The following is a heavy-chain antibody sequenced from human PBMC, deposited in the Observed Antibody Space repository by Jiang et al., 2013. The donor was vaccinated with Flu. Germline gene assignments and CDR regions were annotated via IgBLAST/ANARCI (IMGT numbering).Heavy chain of an antibody. V-gene: IGHV6-1*01. Sequence: VSSNGVAWNWIRQSPSRGLEWLGRTQYASKWHTDYGASVKSRITINPDTSKNHISLQLNSVIPDDTAVYYCARGSNRALDFWGQGIVVTVSS. CDR2: TQYASKWHT. CDR1: VSSNGVA. CDR3: ARGSNRALDF. J-gene: IGHJ4*02.